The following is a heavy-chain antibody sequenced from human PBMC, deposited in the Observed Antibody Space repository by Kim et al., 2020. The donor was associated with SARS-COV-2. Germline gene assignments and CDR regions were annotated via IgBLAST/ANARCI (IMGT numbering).Heavy chain of an antibody. Sequence: GGSLRLSCAASGFTFSSYAMSWVCQAPGKGLEWVSAISGSGGSTYYADSVKGRFTISRDNSKNTLYLQMNSLRAEDTAVYYCAKGIHYYDSSGQNYFDYWGQGTLVTVSS. CDR3: AKGIHYYDSSGQNYFDY. CDR2: ISGSGGST. J-gene: IGHJ4*02. CDR1: GFTFSSYA. V-gene: IGHV3-23*01. D-gene: IGHD3-22*01.